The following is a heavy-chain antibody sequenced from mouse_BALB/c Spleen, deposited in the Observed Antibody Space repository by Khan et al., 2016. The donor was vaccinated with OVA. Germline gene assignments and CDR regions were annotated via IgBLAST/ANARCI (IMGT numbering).Heavy chain of an antibody. CDR1: GYSFTDYI. CDR3: ARSGYGGFSY. Sequence: IQLVQSGPDLVKPGASMKISCKASGYSFTDYIMNWVRQSHGQNLEWIGLINPNNGDTTYNQKFKDKATLTVDKSSTTAYMELLILTSEDSAVFYCARSGYGGFSYWGQGTLVTISA. V-gene: IGHV1-18*01. J-gene: IGHJ3*01. D-gene: IGHD3-1*01. CDR2: INPNNGDT.